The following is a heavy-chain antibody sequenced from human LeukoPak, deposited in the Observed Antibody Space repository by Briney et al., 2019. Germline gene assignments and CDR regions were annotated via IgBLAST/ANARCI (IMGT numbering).Heavy chain of an antibody. CDR2: IYYSGST. CDR3: ALYSSSWVSGSAFDI. D-gene: IGHD6-13*01. Sequence: SETLSLTCTVSGGSISSYYWSWIRQPPGKGLEWIGYIYYSGSTNYNPSLKSRVTISVDTSKNQFSLKLSSVTAADTAVYYCALYSSSWVSGSAFDIWGQGTMVTVSS. CDR1: GGSISSYY. V-gene: IGHV4-59*01. J-gene: IGHJ3*02.